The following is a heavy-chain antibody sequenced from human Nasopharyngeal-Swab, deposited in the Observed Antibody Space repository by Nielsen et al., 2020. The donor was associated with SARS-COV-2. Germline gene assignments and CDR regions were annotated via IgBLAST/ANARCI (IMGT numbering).Heavy chain of an antibody. D-gene: IGHD4-11*01. Sequence: VRQAPGKGLEWMGIIYPGDSDTRYSPSFQGQVTISADKSISTAYLQWSSLKASDTAMYYCARRDDYINGNSLDYWGQGTLVTVSS. V-gene: IGHV5-51*01. J-gene: IGHJ4*02. CDR2: IYPGDSDT. CDR3: ARRDDYINGNSLDY.